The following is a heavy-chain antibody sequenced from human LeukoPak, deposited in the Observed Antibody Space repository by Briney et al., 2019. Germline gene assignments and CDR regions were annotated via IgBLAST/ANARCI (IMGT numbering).Heavy chain of an antibody. Sequence: SVKVSCKASGGTFSSYAISWVRQAPGQGLEWMGGIIPIFGTANYAQKFQGRVTITADESTSTAYMELSSLRSEDTAVYYCARALEGYYGSGSYSKDWGQGALVTVSS. V-gene: IGHV1-69*01. CDR2: IIPIFGTA. CDR3: ARALEGYYGSGSYSKD. CDR1: GGTFSSYA. D-gene: IGHD3-10*01. J-gene: IGHJ4*02.